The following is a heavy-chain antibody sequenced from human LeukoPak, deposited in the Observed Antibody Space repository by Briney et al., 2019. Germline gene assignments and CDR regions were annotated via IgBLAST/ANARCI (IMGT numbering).Heavy chain of an antibody. Sequence: PSETLSLTCTVSGGSISSYYWSWIRQPPGKGLEWIGYIYYSGSTNYNPSLKSRVTISLDRSKYHFSLRLTSVTAADTAVYYCARAGPWQIDPWGQGTLVTVSS. CDR2: IYYSGST. D-gene: IGHD3-10*01. V-gene: IGHV4-59*01. CDR3: ARAGPWQIDP. J-gene: IGHJ5*02. CDR1: GGSISSYY.